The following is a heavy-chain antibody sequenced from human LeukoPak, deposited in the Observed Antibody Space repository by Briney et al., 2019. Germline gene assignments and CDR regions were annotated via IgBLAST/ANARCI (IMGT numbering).Heavy chain of an antibody. V-gene: IGHV1-8*01. CDR2: MNPNSGNT. D-gene: IGHD6-13*01. CDR1: GYTFTSYD. J-gene: IGHJ2*01. CDR3: ARLEQQLGYWYFDL. Sequence: GASVNVSCKASGYTFTSYDINWVRQATGQGFEWMGWMNPNSGNTGYAQKFRGRVTMTRNTSISTAYMEPSSLRSEDTAVYYCARLEQQLGYWYFDLWGRGTLVTVSS.